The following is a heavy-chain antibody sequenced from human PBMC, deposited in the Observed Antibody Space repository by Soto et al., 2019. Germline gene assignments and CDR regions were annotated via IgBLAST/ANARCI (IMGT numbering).Heavy chain of an antibody. CDR1: GYTFTGYY. CDR3: ARDLVGISYYYYGMDV. V-gene: IGHV1-2*04. CDR2: INPNSGGT. Sequence: ASVKVSCKASGYTFTGYYMHWVRQAPGQGLEWMGWINPNSGGTNYAQKFQGWVTMTRDTSISTAYMELSRLRSDDTAVHYCARDLVGISYYYYGMDVWGQGTTVTVSS. D-gene: IGHD2-21*01. J-gene: IGHJ6*02.